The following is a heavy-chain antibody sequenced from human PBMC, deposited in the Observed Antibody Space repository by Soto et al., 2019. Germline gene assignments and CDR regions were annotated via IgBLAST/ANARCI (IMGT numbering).Heavy chain of an antibody. J-gene: IGHJ4*02. D-gene: IGHD3-10*01. Sequence: QVQLQESGPGLVKPSGTLSLTCAVSGGSISSDNLWSWFRQPPGKGLEWIGEIHHSGRTTYNPSLESRVTMSVDNSKNHFSLHMSSVTAADSDIYYWARDAMPITRGLEYWGQGTLVTVAS. CDR2: IHHSGRT. CDR3: ARDAMPITRGLEY. V-gene: IGHV4-4*02. CDR1: GGSISSDNL.